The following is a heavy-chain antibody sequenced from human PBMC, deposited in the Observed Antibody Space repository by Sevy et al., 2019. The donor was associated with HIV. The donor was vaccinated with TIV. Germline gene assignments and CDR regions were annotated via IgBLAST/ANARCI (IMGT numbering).Heavy chain of an antibody. D-gene: IGHD3-10*01. CDR1: GFTFSTYN. CDR2: IWSSSSYI. Sequence: GGSLRLSCAASGFTFSTYNMNWVRQAPGKGLEWVSSIWSSSSYIYYADSVKGRFTISRDNAKNSLYLQMNSLKVEDTAVYYCARDRTYGSLIDYWGQGTLVTVSS. V-gene: IGHV3-21*01. CDR3: ARDRTYGSLIDY. J-gene: IGHJ4*02.